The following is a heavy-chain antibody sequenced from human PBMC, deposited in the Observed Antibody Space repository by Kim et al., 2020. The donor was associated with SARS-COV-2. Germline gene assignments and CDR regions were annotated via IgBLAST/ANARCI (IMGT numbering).Heavy chain of an antibody. J-gene: IGHJ5*02. Sequence: KFKGRVTITADKSTSTAYMELSSRRSEDTAVYYCARWGLGYGDYSNWFDPWGQGTLVTVSS. V-gene: IGHV1-69*02. CDR3: ARWGLGYGDYSNWFDP. D-gene: IGHD4-17*01.